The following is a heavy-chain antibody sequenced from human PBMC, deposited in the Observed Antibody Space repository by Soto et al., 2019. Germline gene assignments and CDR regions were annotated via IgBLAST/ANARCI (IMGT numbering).Heavy chain of an antibody. Sequence: QVQLVESGGGVVQPGRSLRLSCAASGFTFSNNAMDWVRQAPGKGLEWVAVISYDGSNKYIAESAKGRFTISRDNSKNTLFLQMNSLRAEDTAVYYCARGTTTSAFSAMDVWGQGTTVTVS. D-gene: IGHD1-1*01. CDR2: ISYDGSNK. J-gene: IGHJ6*02. CDR1: GFTFSNNA. CDR3: ARGTTTSAFSAMDV. V-gene: IGHV3-30-3*01.